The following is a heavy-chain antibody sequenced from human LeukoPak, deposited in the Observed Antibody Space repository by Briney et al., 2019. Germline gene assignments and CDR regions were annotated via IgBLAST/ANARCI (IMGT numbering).Heavy chain of an antibody. CDR3: ARLGDYSFDY. V-gene: IGHV4-39*01. CDR2: IYYSGST. J-gene: IGHJ4*02. Sequence: PSETLSLTCTVSGGSISSGSYYWGWIRQPPGKGLEWIGSIYYSGSTYCNPSLKSRVTISVDTSKNQFSLKLSSVTAADTAVYYCARLGDYSFDYWGQGTLVTVSS. D-gene: IGHD4-11*01. CDR1: GGSISSGSYY.